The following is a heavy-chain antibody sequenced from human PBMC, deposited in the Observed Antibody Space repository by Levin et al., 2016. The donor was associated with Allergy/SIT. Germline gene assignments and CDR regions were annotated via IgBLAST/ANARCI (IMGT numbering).Heavy chain of an antibody. J-gene: IGHJ4*02. V-gene: IGHV3-23*01. D-gene: IGHD6-19*01. CDR1: GFTFSSYA. CDR2: ISGSGGST. CDR3: AKDREKNRIAVAGSKFFDY. Sequence: GGSLRLSCAASGFTFSSYAMSWVRQAPGKGLEWVSAISGSGGSTYYADSVKGRFTISRDNSKNTLYLQMNSLRAEDTAVYYCAKDREKNRIAVAGSKFFDYWGQGTLVTVSS.